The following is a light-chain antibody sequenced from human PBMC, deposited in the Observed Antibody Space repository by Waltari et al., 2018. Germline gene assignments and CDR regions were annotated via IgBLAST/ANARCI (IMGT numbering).Light chain of an antibody. CDR2: ASS. V-gene: IGKV1-16*02. CDR1: HDISNS. CDR3: QQYNDHPFT. J-gene: IGKJ2*01. Sequence: DIQMTPSPSPLYASVGSRVTITCRVSHDISNSLTWFQQKPGKAPKSWIYASSNLQSGVPSKFSGRGSGTDFTLTITGLQPEDSATYYCQQYNDHPFTFGQGTKLEIK.